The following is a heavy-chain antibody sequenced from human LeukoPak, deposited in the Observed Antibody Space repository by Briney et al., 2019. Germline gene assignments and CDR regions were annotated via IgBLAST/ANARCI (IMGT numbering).Heavy chain of an antibody. CDR3: ARTVVAATGYFDY. Sequence: GGSLRLSCAASGFTFSNYNMNWVRQAPGKGLEWVSSISSTSTYIYYADSVKGRFTISRDNSKNTLYLQMNSLRAEDTAVYYCARTVVAATGYFDYWGQGTLVTVSS. CDR2: ISSTSTYI. CDR1: GFTFSNYN. D-gene: IGHD2-15*01. J-gene: IGHJ4*02. V-gene: IGHV3-21*01.